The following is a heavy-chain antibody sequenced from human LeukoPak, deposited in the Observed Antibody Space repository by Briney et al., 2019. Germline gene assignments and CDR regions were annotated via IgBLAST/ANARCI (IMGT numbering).Heavy chain of an antibody. J-gene: IGHJ3*02. CDR1: GGSMNTYY. D-gene: IGHD4-11*01. V-gene: IGHV4-4*07. Sequence: PSETLSLTCTVSGGSMNTYYWTWIRQPAGKGLQWIGYIYPSSFTNYNPSLESRVTMSVDTSKNQFSLKLSSVTAADTAVYYCARGLQSWGFGAFDIWGQGTMVTVSS. CDR3: ARGLQSWGFGAFDI. CDR2: IYPSSFT.